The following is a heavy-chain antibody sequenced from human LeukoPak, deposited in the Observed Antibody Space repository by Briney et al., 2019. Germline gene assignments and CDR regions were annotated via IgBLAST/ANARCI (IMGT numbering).Heavy chain of an antibody. J-gene: IGHJ2*01. D-gene: IGHD6-13*01. V-gene: IGHV4-59*01. Sequence: SETLSLTCTVSGGSISSYYWSWIRQPPGKGLEWIGYIYYSGTTDDNPSLKSRVTISVNTSKNQFSAKVTSVSAADTAVYYCASRAGYGYFDLWGRGAKVSV. CDR3: ASRAGYGYFDL. CDR1: GGSISSYY. CDR2: IYYSGTT.